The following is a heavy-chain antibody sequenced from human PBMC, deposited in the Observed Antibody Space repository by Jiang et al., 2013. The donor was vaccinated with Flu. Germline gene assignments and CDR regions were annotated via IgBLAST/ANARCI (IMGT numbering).Heavy chain of an antibody. V-gene: IGHV5-51*01. CDR2: IYPSDSDT. D-gene: IGHD1-26*01. CDR3: ARREVGALSGGMDV. CDR1: GFRFTNYW. Sequence: GAEVKKPGESLKISCKGSGFRFTNYWIGWVRQMPGKGLEWMGIIYPSDSDTRYSPSFQGQVTISAGESISTAYLQWSSLKASDTAIYYCARREVGALSGGMDVWGQGTTVTVSS. J-gene: IGHJ6*02.